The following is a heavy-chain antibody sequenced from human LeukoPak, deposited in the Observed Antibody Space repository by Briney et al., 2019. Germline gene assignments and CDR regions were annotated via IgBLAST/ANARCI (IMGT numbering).Heavy chain of an antibody. V-gene: IGHV4-59*01. D-gene: IGHD2/OR15-2a*01. J-gene: IGHJ4*02. CDR1: GGSISSYY. CDR3: ARLLSLGFDY. CDR2: ISYTGST. Sequence: SETLSLTCTVSGGSISSYYWSWIRQPPGKGLEWIGYISYTGSTNYNPSLKSRVTTSVDTSKNQFSLKLSSVTAADTAVYYCARLLSLGFDYWGQGTLVTVSS.